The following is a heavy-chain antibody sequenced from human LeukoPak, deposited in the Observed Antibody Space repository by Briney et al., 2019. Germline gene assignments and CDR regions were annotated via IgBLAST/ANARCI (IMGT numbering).Heavy chain of an antibody. V-gene: IGHV4-4*07. J-gene: IGHJ4*02. D-gene: IGHD2-15*01. Sequence: SETLSLTCTVSGGSISSYYWSWIRRPAGKGLEWIGRIYTSGSTNYNPSLKSRVTMSVDTSKNQFSLKLSSVTAADTAVYYCAASGGSGGEFFDYWGQGTLVTVSS. CDR1: GGSISSYY. CDR3: AASGGSGGEFFDY. CDR2: IYTSGST.